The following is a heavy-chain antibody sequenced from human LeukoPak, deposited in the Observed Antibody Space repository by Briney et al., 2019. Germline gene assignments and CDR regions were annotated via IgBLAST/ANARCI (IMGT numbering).Heavy chain of an antibody. V-gene: IGHV3-30*18. D-gene: IGHD4-17*01. Sequence: PGRSLRLSCAPSGFTFTSYGMHWVRQAPGKGLGWVAFISYDGSNKYYADSVKGRFTISRDNSKNTLYLQMNSLRAEDTAVYYCAKDGDYGYYYGRDVWGQGTTVTVSS. CDR3: AKDGDYGYYYGRDV. CDR1: GFTFTSYG. J-gene: IGHJ6*02. CDR2: ISYDGSNK.